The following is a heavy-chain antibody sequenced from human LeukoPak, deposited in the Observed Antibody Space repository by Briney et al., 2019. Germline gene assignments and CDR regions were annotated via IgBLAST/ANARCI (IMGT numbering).Heavy chain of an antibody. CDR1: GFTFSSYS. CDR2: ISGSGGRT. CDR3: AKNYYDILTAQIG. Sequence: PGGSLRLSCAASGFTFSSYSMNWVRQAPGKGLEWVSTISGSGGRTYYVDSVKGRFTISRDNSKNTLYLQMNSLRAEDTAVYYCAKNYYDILTAQIGWGQGILVTVSS. J-gene: IGHJ4*02. V-gene: IGHV3-23*01. D-gene: IGHD3-9*01.